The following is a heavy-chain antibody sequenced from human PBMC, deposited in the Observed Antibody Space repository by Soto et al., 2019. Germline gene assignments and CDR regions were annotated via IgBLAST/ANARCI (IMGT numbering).Heavy chain of an antibody. Sequence: QVQLQQWGAGLLKPSETLSLICAVYGGSFSGYYWSWIRQAPGKGLEWIGEINHSGSTNYNPSLKSRVTISVATSKNQSSLNLSSVTAADTAVYYCARLWRYYGSGGAGDWGQGTLVTVSS. J-gene: IGHJ4*02. V-gene: IGHV4-34*01. CDR2: INHSGST. D-gene: IGHD3-10*01. CDR3: ARLWRYYGSGGAGD. CDR1: GGSFSGYY.